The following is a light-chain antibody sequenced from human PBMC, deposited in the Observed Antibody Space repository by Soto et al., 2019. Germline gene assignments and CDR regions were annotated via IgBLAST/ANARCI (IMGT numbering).Light chain of an antibody. CDR3: SSYTSSSTLVV. Sequence: ALTQPASVSGSPGQSITISCTGTSSDVGGYNYVSWYQQHPGKAPKLMIYEVSNRPSGVSNRFSGSKSGNTASLTISGLQAEDEADYYCSSYTSSSTLVVFGTGTKVTGL. V-gene: IGLV2-14*01. J-gene: IGLJ1*01. CDR2: EVS. CDR1: SSDVGGYNY.